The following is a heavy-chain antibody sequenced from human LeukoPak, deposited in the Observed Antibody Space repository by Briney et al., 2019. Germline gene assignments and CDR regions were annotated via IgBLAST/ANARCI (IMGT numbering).Heavy chain of an antibody. CDR2: ISYDGSNT. V-gene: IGHV3-30*18. D-gene: IGHD3-16*02. CDR3: AKDFGSTLYQDY. Sequence: GRSLRLSCAASGFTFSTYGMHWVRQAPGKGLEWVAVISYDGSNTYYADSVKGRFTISRDNSKNTLYLQMNSLRAEDTAVYYCAKDFGSTLYQDYWGQGTLVTVSS. J-gene: IGHJ4*02. CDR1: GFTFSTYG.